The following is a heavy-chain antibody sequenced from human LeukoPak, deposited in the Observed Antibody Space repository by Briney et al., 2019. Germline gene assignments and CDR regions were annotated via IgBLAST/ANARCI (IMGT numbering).Heavy chain of an antibody. CDR3: ARAEDYYDSSAYYIFDY. D-gene: IGHD3-22*01. Sequence: SETLSLTCAVSGYSINSGYYWGWIRQPPGKGLEWIGSTYHSGSTYYNPSLKSRVTISVDTSKNQFSLKLSSVTAADTAVYYCARAEDYYDSSAYYIFDYWGQGTLVTVSS. J-gene: IGHJ4*02. CDR2: TYHSGST. V-gene: IGHV4-38-2*01. CDR1: GYSINSGYY.